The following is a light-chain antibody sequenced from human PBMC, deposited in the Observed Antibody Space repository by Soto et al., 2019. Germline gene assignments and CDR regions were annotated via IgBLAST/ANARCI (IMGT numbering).Light chain of an antibody. CDR1: QSIGSY. CDR3: QQYDNYSWT. V-gene: IGKV1-5*01. Sequence: DIQMTQSPSSLAVSVGDRVTIACRASQSIGSYLAWYQQKPGKAPKLLIYDASTLHTGVPSRFSGSGSGTEFTLTISSLQPEDFATYYCQQYDNYSWTFGQGTQLDIK. J-gene: IGKJ1*01. CDR2: DAS.